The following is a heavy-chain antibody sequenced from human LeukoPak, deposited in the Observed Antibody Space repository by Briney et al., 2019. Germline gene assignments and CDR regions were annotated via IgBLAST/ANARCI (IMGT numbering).Heavy chain of an antibody. Sequence: GGSLRLSCAASGFTFSSYGMHWVRQAPGKGLEWVAVIWYDGSNKYYADSVKGRFTISRDNSKNTLYLQMNSLRAEDTAVYYCARARRVQQDYYYYMDVWGKGTTVTVSS. CDR1: GFTFSSYG. J-gene: IGHJ6*03. CDR3: ARARRVQQDYYYYMDV. D-gene: IGHD6-13*01. CDR2: IWYDGSNK. V-gene: IGHV3-33*01.